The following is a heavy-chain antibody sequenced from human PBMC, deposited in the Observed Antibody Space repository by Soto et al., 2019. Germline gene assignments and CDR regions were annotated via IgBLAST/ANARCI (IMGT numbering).Heavy chain of an antibody. CDR2: ILGTGDRV. CDR1: GFTFNTYG. Sequence: PGGSLRLSCATSGFTFNTYGMAWVRQAPGKGLAWVSAILGTGDRVSHVDSVKGRFTISRDNSKNTLCLQMNSLRADDTAIYYCAKYFNTGTSSTYDSWGQGTLVTVSS. V-gene: IGHV3-23*01. J-gene: IGHJ4*02. CDR3: AKYFNTGTSSTYDS. D-gene: IGHD1-7*01.